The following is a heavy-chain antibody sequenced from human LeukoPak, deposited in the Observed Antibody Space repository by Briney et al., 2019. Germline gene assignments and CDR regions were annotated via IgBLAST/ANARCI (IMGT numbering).Heavy chain of an antibody. CDR2: IIPIFGTA. J-gene: IGHJ5*01. V-gene: IGHV1-69*05. CDR1: GGTFSNYA. D-gene: IGHD5-24*01. CDR3: ARGDGYGYNWFDS. Sequence: SVKVSCKAFGGTFSNYAITWVRQAPGQGLEWMGRIIPIFGTANYAQKFQGRVTITTDESTSTDYMELSSLRSEDTAVYYCARGDGYGYNWFDSRGQGTLVTVSS.